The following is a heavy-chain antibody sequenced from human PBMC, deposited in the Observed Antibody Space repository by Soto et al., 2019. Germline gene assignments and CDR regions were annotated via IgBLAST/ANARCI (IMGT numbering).Heavy chain of an antibody. J-gene: IGHJ4*02. CDR1: GFIFENSG. D-gene: IGHD2-21*01. Sequence: EVQLVESGGGLVQPGRSLRLSCAASGFIFENSGMHWVRQAPGKGLEWVSGIRWNSGNIGYADSVKGRFSNSRDNATKSLYLQMNSLRSDDTAFYFGVKAGVRDLSVAVPVYFDIWGLGTLVTVSS. CDR3: VKAGVRDLSVAVPVYFDI. CDR2: IRWNSGNI. V-gene: IGHV3-9*01.